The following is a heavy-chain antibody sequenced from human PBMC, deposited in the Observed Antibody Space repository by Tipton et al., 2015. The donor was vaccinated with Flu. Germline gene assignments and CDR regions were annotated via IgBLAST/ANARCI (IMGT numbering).Heavy chain of an antibody. CDR2: IYRSGST. V-gene: IGHV4-39*07. J-gene: IGHJ4*02. Sequence: TLSLTCAVSGYSIRSSNYYWGWIRQPPGKGLEWIASIYRSGSTDYNPSLRSRVTISLDTSKNQFSLRLSSVTAADTAVYFCARDPSLGMPDYFDSWGQGILVTVSS. D-gene: IGHD2-2*01. CDR3: ARDPSLGMPDYFDS. CDR1: GYSIRSSNYY.